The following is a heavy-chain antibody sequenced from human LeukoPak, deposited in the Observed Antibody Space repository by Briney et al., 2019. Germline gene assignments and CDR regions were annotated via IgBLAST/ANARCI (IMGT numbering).Heavy chain of an antibody. Sequence: SETLSLTCTVSGVSISSSNSYWGWIRQPPGKGLEWIGSIYYTGNTYYNASLKSRVTISIDTSKNQISLRLTSVTATDTAMYYCARRGRYCSGGSCFIGLFDPWGQGTLVTVSS. CDR3: ARRGRYCSGGSCFIGLFDP. CDR2: IYYTGNT. CDR1: GVSISSSNSY. J-gene: IGHJ5*02. V-gene: IGHV4-39*01. D-gene: IGHD2-15*01.